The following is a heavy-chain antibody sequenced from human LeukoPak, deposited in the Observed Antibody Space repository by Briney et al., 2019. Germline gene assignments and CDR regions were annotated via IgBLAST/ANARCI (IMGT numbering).Heavy chain of an antibody. Sequence: GGSLRLSCAASGFTFSSYWMSWVRQAPGKGLEWVANIKQDGSEKYYVDSVKGRFTISRDNAKNSLYLQMNSLRAGDTAVYYCACGSFDYYYYYGMDVWGQGTTVTVSS. CDR3: ACGSFDYYYYYGMDV. CDR1: GFTFSSYW. CDR2: IKQDGSEK. D-gene: IGHD2-21*01. J-gene: IGHJ6*02. V-gene: IGHV3-7*03.